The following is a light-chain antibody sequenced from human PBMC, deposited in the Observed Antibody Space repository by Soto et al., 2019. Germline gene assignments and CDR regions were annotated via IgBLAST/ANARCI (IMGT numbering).Light chain of an antibody. V-gene: IGKV3-20*01. CDR2: SAS. CDR1: QSVSSNY. J-gene: IGKJ4*01. Sequence: EIVLTQSPGTLSLSPGERVTLSCRASQSVSSNYLAWYQQKPGQAPRLLIYSASSRATDIPDRFSGSGSGTDFTLTISRLEPEDFAVYYCQQYGGSPRVTFGGGTKVEIK. CDR3: QQYGGSPRVT.